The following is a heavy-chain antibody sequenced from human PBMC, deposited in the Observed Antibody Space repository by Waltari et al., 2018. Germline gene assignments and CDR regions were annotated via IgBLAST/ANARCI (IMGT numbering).Heavy chain of an antibody. CDR3: ARGGLYGQQLLESAFEI. V-gene: IGHV1-69*05. Sequence: QVQLVQSGAEVKKPGSSVKVSCKASGGSFSTCAITWVRQAPGQGLEWMGGIIPMFETANYAQKFQERVTITTDGSMTTAYMELSSLTSEDTAVYYCARGGLYGQQLLESAFEIWGQGTKVTVAS. D-gene: IGHD6-13*01. CDR2: IIPMFETA. CDR1: GGSFSTCA. J-gene: IGHJ3*02.